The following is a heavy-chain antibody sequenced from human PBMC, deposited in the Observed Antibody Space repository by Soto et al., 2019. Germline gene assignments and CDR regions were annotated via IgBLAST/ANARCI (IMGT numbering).Heavy chain of an antibody. V-gene: IGHV3-23*01. J-gene: IGHJ4*02. CDR2: ILHDETP. Sequence: GGSLRLSCAASGFTFSTYAMTWVRQAPGRGLEWVSTILHDETPFYTDSVKGRFTISRDNVRGTLYLQMNGLRVEDAALCFCAKDLFHTSGQRFFFESWGQGSLVTVSS. CDR1: GFTFSTYA. D-gene: IGHD2-21*01. CDR3: AKDLFHTSGQRFFFES.